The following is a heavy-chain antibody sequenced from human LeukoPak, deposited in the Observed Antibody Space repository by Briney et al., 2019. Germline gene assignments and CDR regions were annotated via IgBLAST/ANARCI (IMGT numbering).Heavy chain of an antibody. CDR2: LTDSGRST. Sequence: GGSLRLSCAASGFTFSSYAMSWVRQAPGKGLQWVSALTDSGRSTYYADSVKGRFTISRDNSKNTLYLQMNSLRVEDTAVYYCAIDPNWGIHYWGQGVLVTVSS. J-gene: IGHJ4*02. CDR3: AIDPNWGIHY. V-gene: IGHV3-23*01. CDR1: GFTFSSYA. D-gene: IGHD7-27*01.